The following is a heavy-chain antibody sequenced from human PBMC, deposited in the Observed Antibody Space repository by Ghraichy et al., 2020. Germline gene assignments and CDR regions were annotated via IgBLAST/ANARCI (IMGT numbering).Heavy chain of an antibody. D-gene: IGHD3-16*02. V-gene: IGHV1-24*01. CDR1: GYTLTELS. Sequence: ASVKVSCKVSGYTLTELSMHWVRQAPGKGLEWMGGFDPEDGETIYAQKFQGRVTMTEDTSTDTAYMELSSLRSEDTAVYYCATVSRLNDYVWGSYRHDAFDIWGQGTMVTVSS. CDR3: ATVSRLNDYVWGSYRHDAFDI. J-gene: IGHJ3*02. CDR2: FDPEDGET.